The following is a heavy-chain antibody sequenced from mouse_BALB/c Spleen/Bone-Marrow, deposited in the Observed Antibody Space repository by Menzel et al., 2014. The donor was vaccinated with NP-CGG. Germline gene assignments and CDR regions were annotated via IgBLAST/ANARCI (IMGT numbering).Heavy chain of an antibody. D-gene: IGHD2-3*01. Sequence: EVKLMESGGGLVQPGGSRKLSCAASGFTFRSFGMHWARQAPEKGLEWVAYISGGTSTIYYADTVKGRFTISRDNPNNTLFLQRTSLRSEDTAMYYCVRGGYYVPSYFDSWGQGTTLTVSS. CDR1: GFTFRSFG. CDR3: VRGGYYVPSYFDS. V-gene: IGHV5-17*02. J-gene: IGHJ2*01. CDR2: ISGGTSTI.